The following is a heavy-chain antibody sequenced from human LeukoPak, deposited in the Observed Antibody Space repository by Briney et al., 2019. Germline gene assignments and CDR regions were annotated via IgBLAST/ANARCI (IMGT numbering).Heavy chain of an antibody. CDR3: ARDGSSSGWFDP. CDR1: GYTFTSYG. CDR2: INPSGGST. Sequence: ASVKVPCKASGYTFTSYGIHWVRQAPGQGLEWMGIINPSGGSTIYAQKFQGRVTMTRDMSTSTVYMELSSLRSEDTAVYHCARDGSSSGWFDPWGQGTLVTVSS. D-gene: IGHD6-6*01. V-gene: IGHV1-46*01. J-gene: IGHJ5*02.